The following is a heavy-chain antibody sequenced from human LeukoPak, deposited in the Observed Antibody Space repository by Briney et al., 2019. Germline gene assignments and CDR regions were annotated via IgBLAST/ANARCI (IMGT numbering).Heavy chain of an antibody. J-gene: IGHJ5*01. D-gene: IGHD4-17*01. CDR1: GFTFSNCA. CDR3: AKVRWIAVTTTFDC. CDR2: ISYDGVNT. V-gene: IGHV3-23*01. Sequence: GGSLRLSCAASGFTFSNCAMSWVRQAPGKGPEWVSTISYDGVNTYYADSVKGRFTISRDNSKSTLYLQMNSLRAEDTAVYYCAKVRWIAVTTTFDCWGQGTLVTVSS.